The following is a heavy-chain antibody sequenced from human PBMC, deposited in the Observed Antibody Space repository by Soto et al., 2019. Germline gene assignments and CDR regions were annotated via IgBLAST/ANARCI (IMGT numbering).Heavy chain of an antibody. D-gene: IGHD2-21*01. CDR2: IIPIFGTA. V-gene: IGHV1-69*12. Sequence: QVQLVQSGAEVKKPGSSVKVSCKASGGTFSSYAISWVRQAPGQGLEWMGGIIPIFGTANYAPKFQGRVTITADESTSTAYMELSSLRSEDTAVYYCAVVKGQFVTYYYGMDVWGQGPTVTVSS. J-gene: IGHJ6*02. CDR1: GGTFSSYA. CDR3: AVVKGQFVTYYYGMDV.